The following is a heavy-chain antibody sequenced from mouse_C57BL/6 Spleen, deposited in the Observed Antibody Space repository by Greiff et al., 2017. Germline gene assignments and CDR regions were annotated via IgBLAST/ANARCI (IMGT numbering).Heavy chain of an antibody. CDR1: GFTFSDYG. CDR3: ASDGYYPYYYAMDY. D-gene: IGHD2-3*01. J-gene: IGHJ4*01. CDR2: ISSGSSTI. V-gene: IGHV5-17*01. Sequence: EVQVVESGGGLVKPGGSLKLSCAASGFTFSDYGMHWVRQAPEKGLEWVAYISSGSSTIYYADTVKGRFTISRDNAKNTLFLQMTSLRSEDTAMYYCASDGYYPYYYAMDYWGQGTSVTVSS.